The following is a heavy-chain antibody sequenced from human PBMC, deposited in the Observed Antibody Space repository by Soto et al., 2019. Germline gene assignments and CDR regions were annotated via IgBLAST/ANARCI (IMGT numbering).Heavy chain of an antibody. Sequence: SSVKVSCKASGGTFSSYAISWVRQAPGQGLEWMGGIIPIFGTANYAQKFQGRVTITADESTSTAYMDLSSLRSEDTGVYYFARVTARAAIPVQNYYYYGMYVWGQGTKVTFS. CDR1: GGTFSSYA. J-gene: IGHJ6*02. CDR3: ARVTARAAIPVQNYYYYGMYV. CDR2: IIPIFGTA. V-gene: IGHV1-69*13. D-gene: IGHD2-2*02.